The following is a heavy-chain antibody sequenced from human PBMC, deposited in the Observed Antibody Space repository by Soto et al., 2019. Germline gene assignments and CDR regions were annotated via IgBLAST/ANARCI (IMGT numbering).Heavy chain of an antibody. J-gene: IGHJ4*02. V-gene: IGHV4-31*03. CDR2: IYHSGTT. D-gene: IGHD3-10*01. CDR1: GGSISRGGYY. Sequence: SETLALTCTVSGGSISRGGYYWSWIRQHPGKGLEWIGYIYHSGTTYYNPSLKSRVTISVDTSKNQFSLKLTSVTAADTAVYYCARDRVDYGSGSYDRYIDYWGQGTLVTVSS. CDR3: ARDRVDYGSGSYDRYIDY.